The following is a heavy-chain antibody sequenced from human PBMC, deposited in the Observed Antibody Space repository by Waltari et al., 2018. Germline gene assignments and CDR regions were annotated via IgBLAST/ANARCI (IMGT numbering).Heavy chain of an antibody. V-gene: IGHV3-21*01. CDR2: ISSSSSYI. CDR1: GFTFSSYS. D-gene: IGHD3-22*01. Sequence: VQLVESGGGVVQPGGSLRLSCAASGFTFSSYSMHWVRQAPGKGLEWVSSISSSSSYIYYADSVKGRFTISRDNAKNSLYLQMNSLRAEDTAVYYCARGGITMIEGAFDIWGQGTMVTVSS. J-gene: IGHJ3*02. CDR3: ARGGITMIEGAFDI.